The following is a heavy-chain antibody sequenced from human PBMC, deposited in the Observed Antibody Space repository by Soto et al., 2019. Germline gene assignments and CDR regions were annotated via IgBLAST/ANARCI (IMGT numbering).Heavy chain of an antibody. CDR1: GYSFTTYY. Sequence: QVQLVQSGAEVKKPGASVKVSCKASGYSFTTYYIQWVRHAPGHGPEWLGIINPSSGTTRYAQNFQGRVTLTRDTSTSTVYMELTGLRSEDSAVYYCAREWANNTVIGGVTYRYYHGMGVWGQGTTVTVSS. D-gene: IGHD3-16*01. J-gene: IGHJ6*02. CDR3: AREWANNTVIGGVTYRYYHGMGV. V-gene: IGHV1-46*01. CDR2: INPSSGTT.